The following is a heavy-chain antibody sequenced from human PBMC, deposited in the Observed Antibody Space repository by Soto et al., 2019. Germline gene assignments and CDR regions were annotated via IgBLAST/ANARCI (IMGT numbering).Heavy chain of an antibody. Sequence: QITLRESGPTLVKPTQTLTLTRTFSGFSLSTSGVGVGWIRQPPGKALEWLALIFWDDDKRHSPSLKSRLTITKDTSKNQVALTVAYMDPVDTATYYCVHSRRLGHHSGGNYYFWDSWGQGTLVTVSS. D-gene: IGHD2-21*02. CDR3: VHSRRLGHHSGGNYYFWDS. CDR2: IFWDDDK. V-gene: IGHV2-5*02. J-gene: IGHJ4*02. CDR1: GFSLSTSGVG.